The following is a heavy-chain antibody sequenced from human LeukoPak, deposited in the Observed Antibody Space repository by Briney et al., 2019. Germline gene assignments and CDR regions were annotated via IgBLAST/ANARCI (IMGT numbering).Heavy chain of an antibody. CDR3: ARAYYDYVWGSYRSNWFDP. CDR2: IYHVGST. Sequence: SETLSLTCTVSGYSISSNYYWGWIRQPPGKGLEWIGSIYHVGSTYYNPSLKSRVTISVDTSKNQFSLKLSSVTAADTAVYYCARAYYDYVWGSYRSNWFDPWGQGTLVTVSS. CDR1: GYSISSNYY. V-gene: IGHV4-38-2*02. D-gene: IGHD3-16*02. J-gene: IGHJ5*02.